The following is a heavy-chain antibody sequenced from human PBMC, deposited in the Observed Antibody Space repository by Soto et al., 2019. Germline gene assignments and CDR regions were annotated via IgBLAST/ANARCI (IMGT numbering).Heavy chain of an antibody. D-gene: IGHD2-2*01. CDR1: GFTFSSYW. CDR2: IKQDGSEK. J-gene: IGHJ5*02. V-gene: IGHV3-7*03. CDR3: ARLGYCSSTSCYYGWFDP. Sequence: GGSLRLSCAASGFTFSSYWMSWVRQAPGKGLEWVANIKQDGSEKYYVDSVKGRFTISRDNAKNSLYLQMNSLRAEDTAVYYCARLGYCSSTSCYYGWFDPWGQGTLVTSPQ.